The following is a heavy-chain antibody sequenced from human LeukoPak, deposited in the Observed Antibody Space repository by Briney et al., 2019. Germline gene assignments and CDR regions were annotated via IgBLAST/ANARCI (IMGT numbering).Heavy chain of an antibody. V-gene: IGHV3-74*01. CDR3: ARDHDYGGKDY. CDR1: GFTFSSYW. D-gene: IGHD4-23*01. Sequence: GGSLRLSCAASGFTFSSYWMHWVRQAPGKGLGWVSRINSDGSSTSYADSVKGRFTISRDNAKNTLYLQMNSLRAEDTAVYYCARDHDYGGKDYWGQGTLVTVSS. CDR2: INSDGSST. J-gene: IGHJ4*02.